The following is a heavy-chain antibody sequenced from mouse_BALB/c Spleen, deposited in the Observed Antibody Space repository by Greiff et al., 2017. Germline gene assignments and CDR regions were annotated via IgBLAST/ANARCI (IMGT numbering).Heavy chain of an antibody. CDR1: GFTFSSYA. Sequence: DVKLVESGGGLVKPGGSLKLSCAASGFTFSSYAMSWVRQSPEKRLEWVAEISSGGSYTYYPDTVTGRFTISRDNAKNTLYLEMSSLRSEDTAMYYCAREGYYGSSWFAYWGQGTLVTVSA. J-gene: IGHJ3*01. CDR2: ISSGGSYT. V-gene: IGHV5-9-4*01. D-gene: IGHD1-1*01. CDR3: AREGYYGSSWFAY.